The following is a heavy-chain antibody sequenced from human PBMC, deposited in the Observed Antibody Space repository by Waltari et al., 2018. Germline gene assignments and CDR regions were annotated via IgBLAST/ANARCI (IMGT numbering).Heavy chain of an antibody. CDR1: GGTFSSYA. CDR2: IIPIRGIA. V-gene: IGHV1-69*04. J-gene: IGHJ4*02. Sequence: QVQLVQSGAEVKKPGSSVKVSCKASGGTFSSYAISWVRQAPGQGLEWMGGIIPIRGIANYAQKFQGRVTITADESTSTAYMELSSLRSEDTAVYDCARGGRAYCGGDCYSPVDYWGQGTRVTVSS. D-gene: IGHD2-21*01. CDR3: ARGGRAYCGGDCYSPVDY.